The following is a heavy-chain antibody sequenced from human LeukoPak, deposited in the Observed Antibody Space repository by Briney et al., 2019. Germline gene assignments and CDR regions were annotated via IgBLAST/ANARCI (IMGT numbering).Heavy chain of an antibody. CDR1: GFTFSSHW. Sequence: GGSLRLSCAASGFTFSSHWMHWVRQAPGKGLVWVSRINTDGSSTSYADSVKGRFTISRDNAKNTLYLQMNSLRAEDTAVYYCARGSRSRDGYSSAYWGQGTLVTVSS. V-gene: IGHV3-74*01. CDR3: ARGSRSRDGYSSAY. J-gene: IGHJ4*02. CDR2: INTDGSST. D-gene: IGHD5-24*01.